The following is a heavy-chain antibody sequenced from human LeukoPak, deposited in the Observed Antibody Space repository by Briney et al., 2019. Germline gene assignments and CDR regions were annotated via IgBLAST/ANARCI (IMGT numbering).Heavy chain of an antibody. CDR1: GGTFSSYA. CDR2: IIPIFGTA. D-gene: IGHD3-10*01. Sequence: SVKVSCKASGGTFSSYAISWVRQAPGQGPEWMGGIIPIFGTANYAQKFQGRVTITADESTSTAYMELSSLRSEDTAVYYCATTNNFIGSGSYYSDAFDIWGQGTMVTVSS. J-gene: IGHJ3*02. V-gene: IGHV1-69*13. CDR3: ATTNNFIGSGSYYSDAFDI.